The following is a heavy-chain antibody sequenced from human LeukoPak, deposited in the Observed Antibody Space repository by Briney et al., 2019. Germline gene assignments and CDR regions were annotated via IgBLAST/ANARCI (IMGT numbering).Heavy chain of an antibody. J-gene: IGHJ5*02. CDR3: ARGGSGWYLNWFDP. D-gene: IGHD6-19*01. CDR1: GGSFSGYY. Sequence: SETLSLTCAAYGGSFSGYYWSWIRQPPGKGLEWIGEINHSGSTNYNPSLKSRVTISVDTSKNQFSLKLSSVTAADAAVYYCARGGSGWYLNWFDPWGQGTLVTVSS. CDR2: INHSGST. V-gene: IGHV4-34*01.